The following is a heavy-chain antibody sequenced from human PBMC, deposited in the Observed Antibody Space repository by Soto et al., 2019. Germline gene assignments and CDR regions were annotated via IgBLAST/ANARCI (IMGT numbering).Heavy chain of an antibody. Sequence: EVQLSESGGGLVQPGGSLRLSCAASGFTFSSYAMNWVRQAPGKGLEWVSGISGSGGSTYYADSVKGRFTISRDNSKNTLYLKMNSLRAEDTAVYYCAKGLRIDYHDSSGYLRYSDYWGQGSLVTVSS. J-gene: IGHJ4*02. V-gene: IGHV3-23*01. CDR3: AKGLRIDYHDSSGYLRYSDY. D-gene: IGHD3-22*01. CDR2: ISGSGGST. CDR1: GFTFSSYA.